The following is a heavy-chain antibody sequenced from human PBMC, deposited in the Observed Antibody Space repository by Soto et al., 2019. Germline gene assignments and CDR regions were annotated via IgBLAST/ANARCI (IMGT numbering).Heavy chain of an antibody. D-gene: IGHD4-4*01. CDR3: VKPPVITASYYYYDMDV. V-gene: IGHV3-23*01. CDR2: ISGSGIST. Sequence: LRLSCAASGFTFSTYPMSWVRQAPGKGLEWVSGISGSGISTYYTDSVKGRFTISRDNSKNTVFLQMNSLRDEDTAVYYCVKPPVITASYYYYDMDVWGQGTTVTGLL. J-gene: IGHJ6*02. CDR1: GFTFSTYP.